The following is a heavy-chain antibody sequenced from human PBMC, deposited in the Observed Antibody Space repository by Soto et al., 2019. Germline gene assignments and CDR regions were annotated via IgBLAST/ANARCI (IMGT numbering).Heavy chain of an antibody. CDR2: ISAYNGNT. CDR3: ARGLNIAIVGVVMDFDY. J-gene: IGHJ4*02. CDR1: GYTFTSYG. D-gene: IGHD3-3*01. V-gene: IGHV1-18*01. Sequence: ASVKVSCKASGYTFTSYGSSWVRQAPGQGLEWMGWISAYNGNTNYAQKLQGRVTMTTDTSTSTAYMELRSLRSDDTAVYYCARGLNIAIVGVVMDFDYWGQGTLVTVSS.